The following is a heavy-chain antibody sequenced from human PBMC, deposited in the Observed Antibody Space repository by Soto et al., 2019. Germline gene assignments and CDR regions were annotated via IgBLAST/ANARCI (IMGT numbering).Heavy chain of an antibody. V-gene: IGHV3-74*01. J-gene: IGHJ6*02. D-gene: IGHD3-10*01. CDR3: AREYLSGNFEMDV. CDR2: INGDGSSI. Sequence: PGGSLRLSCAGSGFTFSNYWMHWVRQAPGKGLVWVSRINGDGSSINYADPVKGRFTISGDNAKNTLYLQMNSLRAEDTAVYYGAREYLSGNFEMDVWGQGTTVTVSS. CDR1: GFTFSNYW.